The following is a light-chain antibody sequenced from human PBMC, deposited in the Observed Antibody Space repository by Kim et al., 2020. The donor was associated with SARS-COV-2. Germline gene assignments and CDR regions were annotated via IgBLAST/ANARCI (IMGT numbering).Light chain of an antibody. V-gene: IGLV3-1*01. CDR3: HAWDRNTAI. Sequence: GTQGKTASITCSGDKLGDKYAAWYQQRPGQSPVLVISQNNRRPSGIPERFSGSNSGNTATLTISGTQAMDEADYYCHAWDRNTAIFGGGTQLTVL. CDR2: QNN. J-gene: IGLJ2*01. CDR1: KLGDKY.